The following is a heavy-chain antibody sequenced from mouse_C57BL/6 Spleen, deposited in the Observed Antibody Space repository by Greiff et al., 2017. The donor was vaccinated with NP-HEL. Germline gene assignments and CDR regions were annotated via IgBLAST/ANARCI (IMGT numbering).Heavy chain of an antibody. D-gene: IGHD2-4*01. J-gene: IGHJ3*01. CDR1: GFNIKDYY. V-gene: IGHV14-2*01. CDR2: IDPEDGET. Sequence: VQLQQSGAELVKPGASVKLSCTASGFNIKDYYMHWVKQRTEQGLEWIGRIDPEDGETKYAPKFQGKATITADPSSNTAYLQLSSLTSEDTAVYYCARHDYDGAWFAYWGQGTLVTVSA. CDR3: ARHDYDGAWFAY.